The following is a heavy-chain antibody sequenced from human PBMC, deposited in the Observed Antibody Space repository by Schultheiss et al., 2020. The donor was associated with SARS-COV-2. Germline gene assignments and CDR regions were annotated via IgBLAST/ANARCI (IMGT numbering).Heavy chain of an antibody. J-gene: IGHJ3*02. CDR2: ISYDGSNK. CDR1: GFTFSSYG. V-gene: IGHV3-30*18. CDR3: AKCRGRYFDWLSDAIDI. Sequence: GGSLRLSCAASGFTFSSYGMHWVRQAPGKGLEWVAVISYDGSNKYYADSVKGRFTISRDNSKNTLYLQMNSLRAEDTAVYYCAKCRGRYFDWLSDAIDIWGXGXXXXVSS. D-gene: IGHD3-9*01.